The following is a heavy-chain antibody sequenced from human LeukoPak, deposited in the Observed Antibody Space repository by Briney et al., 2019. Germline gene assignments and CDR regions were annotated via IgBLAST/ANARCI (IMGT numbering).Heavy chain of an antibody. J-gene: IGHJ4*02. CDR2: IRYDGNNK. CDR3: AKDLISGSYY. CDR1: GFPFSDYV. V-gene: IGHV3-30*02. D-gene: IGHD1-26*01. Sequence: GGSLRLSCAASGFPFSDYVMHWVRQAPGKGLEWVSVIRYDGNNKYYADSVKGRFTISRDNSKNTLYLQMNSLESEDTAVYYCAKDLISGSYYWGQGTLVTVSS.